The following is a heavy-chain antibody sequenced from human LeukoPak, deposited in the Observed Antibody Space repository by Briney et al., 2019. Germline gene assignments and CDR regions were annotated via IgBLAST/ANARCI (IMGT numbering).Heavy chain of an antibody. V-gene: IGHV4-34*01. Sequence: PTETLSLTCAVYVGSFSDYYWNWIRQPPGKGLEWIGEINDSGSTNYSPSLKSRVTISVDTSKNQFSLKLSSVTAADTAVYYCARLGGSYSDYWGQGTLVTVSS. J-gene: IGHJ4*02. CDR3: ARLGGSYSDY. CDR1: VGSFSDYY. CDR2: INDSGST. D-gene: IGHD3-16*01.